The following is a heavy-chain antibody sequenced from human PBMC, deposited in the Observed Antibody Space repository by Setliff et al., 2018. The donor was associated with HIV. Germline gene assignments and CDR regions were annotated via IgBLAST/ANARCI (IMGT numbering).Heavy chain of an antibody. J-gene: IGHJ3*02. CDR3: ARLASGGWPLEVFDI. CDR1: GYTFTLYA. D-gene: IGHD2-15*01. CDR2: ISAYNGNT. V-gene: IGHV1-18*01. Sequence: ASVKVSCKASGYTFTLYAISWVRQAPGQGLEYLGWISAYNGNTNYAQKVQGRITMTTDASTSTVDVELRSLTSDDTAVYYCARLASGGWPLEVFDIWGQGTMVTVSS.